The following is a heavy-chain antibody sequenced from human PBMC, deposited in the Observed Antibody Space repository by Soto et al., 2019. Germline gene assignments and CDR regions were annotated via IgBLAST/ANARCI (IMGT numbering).Heavy chain of an antibody. CDR2: IIGIFGTA. J-gene: IGHJ4*02. Sequence: QVQLVQSGTEVKKPGSSVKVSCKASGGTFGSYSISWVRQAPGQGLEWMGGIIGIFGTANYAQKFQGRVTITADKSTSTAYMELSSLRSEDTAVYYCARQQGTAAANDYWGQGTLVTVSS. V-gene: IGHV1-69*06. CDR1: GGTFGSYS. D-gene: IGHD6-13*01. CDR3: ARQQGTAAANDY.